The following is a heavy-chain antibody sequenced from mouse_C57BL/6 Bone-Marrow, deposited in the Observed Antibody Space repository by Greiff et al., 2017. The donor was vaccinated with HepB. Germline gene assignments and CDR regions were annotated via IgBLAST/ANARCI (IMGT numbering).Heavy chain of an antibody. J-gene: IGHJ2*01. V-gene: IGHV5-4*03. CDR2: ISDGGSYT. CDR1: GFTFSSYA. CDR3: AAYFDY. Sequence: EVKLMESGGGLVKPGGSLKLSCAASGFTFSSYAMSWVRQTPEKRLEWVATISDGGSYTYYPDNVKGRFTISRDNAKNNLYLQMSHLKSEDTAMYYCAAYFDYWGQGTTLTVSS.